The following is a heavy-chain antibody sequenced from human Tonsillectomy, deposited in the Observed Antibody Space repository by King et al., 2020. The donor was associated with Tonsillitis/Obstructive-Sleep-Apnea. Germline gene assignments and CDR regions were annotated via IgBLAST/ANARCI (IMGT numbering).Heavy chain of an antibody. Sequence: VQLVESGGGLVQPGGSLTLSCAASGFTFSSYAMTWVRQAPGKGLEWVSGISGSGGSTYYADSVKGRFTISRDNSKNTLYLQMNSLRVEDTAVYYCAKAFSIGYYYYYLDVWGKGTTVTVSS. CDR3: AKAFSIGYYYYYLDV. V-gene: IGHV3-23*04. J-gene: IGHJ6*03. CDR1: GFTFSSYA. D-gene: IGHD2/OR15-2a*01. CDR2: ISGSGGST.